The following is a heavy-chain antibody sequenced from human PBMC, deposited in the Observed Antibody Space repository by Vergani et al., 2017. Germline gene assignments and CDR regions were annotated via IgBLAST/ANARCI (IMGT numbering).Heavy chain of an antibody. CDR1: GFTFSSYG. CDR2: IQYDGNNK. CDR3: ASLVGLYGSGTGAFDI. J-gene: IGHJ3*02. V-gene: IGHV3-30*02. Sequence: QVQLVESGGGVVQPGGSLRLSCAASGFTFSSYGMHWVRQAPGKGLEWVAFIQYDGNNKYYADSVKGRFTISRDNSKNTLYLQMNSLRAEDTAVYYCASLVGLYGSGTGAFDIWGQGTMVTVSS. D-gene: IGHD3-10*01.